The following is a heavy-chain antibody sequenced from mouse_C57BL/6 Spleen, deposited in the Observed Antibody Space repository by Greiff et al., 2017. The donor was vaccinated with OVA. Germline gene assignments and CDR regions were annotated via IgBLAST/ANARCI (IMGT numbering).Heavy chain of an antibody. CDR2: IWRGGST. CDR1: GFSLTSYG. J-gene: IGHJ2*01. Sequence: QVQLQQSGPGLVQPSQSLSITCTVSGFSLTSYGVHWVRQSPGKGLEWLGVIWRGGSTDYNAAFMSRLSITKDNSKIQAFIKMNSLQADNTAIYYCAVADPYYFDYWGQGTTRTVSS. D-gene: IGHD1-1*01. V-gene: IGHV2-5*01. CDR3: AVADPYYFDY.